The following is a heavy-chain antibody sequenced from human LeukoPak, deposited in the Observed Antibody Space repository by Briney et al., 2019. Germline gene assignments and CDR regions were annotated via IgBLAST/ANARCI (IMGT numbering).Heavy chain of an antibody. CDR1: GYTFTSYD. V-gene: IGHV1-8*01. Sequence: GASVKVSCKASGYTFTSYDINWARQATGQGLEWMGWMDPNSGNTGYAQKFQGRVTMTRNTSISTAYMELSSLRSEDTAVYYCARDLMTTVTSSFDYWGQGTLVTASS. J-gene: IGHJ4*02. D-gene: IGHD4-11*01. CDR3: ARDLMTTVTSSFDY. CDR2: MDPNSGNT.